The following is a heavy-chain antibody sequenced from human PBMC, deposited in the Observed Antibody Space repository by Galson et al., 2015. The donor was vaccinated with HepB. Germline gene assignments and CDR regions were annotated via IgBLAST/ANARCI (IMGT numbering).Heavy chain of an antibody. CDR1: GFTFSNYA. Sequence: SLRLSCAASGFTFSNYAMHWVRQAPGKGLGWLAVIWYDESSEDYADSVKGRFSISRENSKNTLHLQMNSLSVEDTAMYYCAKDRSPSIRLDFFFDLWGQGTLVTVSS. J-gene: IGHJ4*02. CDR3: AKDRSPSIRLDFFFDL. D-gene: IGHD3/OR15-3a*01. CDR2: IWYDESSE. V-gene: IGHV3-33*06.